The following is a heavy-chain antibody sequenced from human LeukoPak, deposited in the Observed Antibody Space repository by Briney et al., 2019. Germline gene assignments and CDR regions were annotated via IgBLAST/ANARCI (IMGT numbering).Heavy chain of an antibody. Sequence: GASVKVSCKASGYAFTSYDINWVRQATGQGLEWMGYMNPNSGNTGSAQKFQGRVTMTRSTSISTAYMELSSLRSEDTAVYYCARELRHQDSWGQGTLVTVSS. CDR3: ARELRHQDS. D-gene: IGHD1-26*01. J-gene: IGHJ4*02. CDR1: GYAFTSYD. V-gene: IGHV1-8*01. CDR2: MNPNSGNT.